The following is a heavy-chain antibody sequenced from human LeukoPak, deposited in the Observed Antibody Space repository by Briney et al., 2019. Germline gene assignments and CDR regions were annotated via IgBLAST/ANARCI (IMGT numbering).Heavy chain of an antibody. V-gene: IGHV4-30-4*01. Sequence: SETLSLTCTVSGGSISSGDYYWSWIRQPPGKGWDWIGYIYYSGSTLYNPSLRSRVTISVDTSKNQFSLKLSSVTAADTAVYYCARGDSSGYYHPFDYWGQGTLVTVSS. J-gene: IGHJ4*02. D-gene: IGHD3-22*01. CDR1: GGSISSGDYY. CDR3: ARGDSSGYYHPFDY. CDR2: IYYSGST.